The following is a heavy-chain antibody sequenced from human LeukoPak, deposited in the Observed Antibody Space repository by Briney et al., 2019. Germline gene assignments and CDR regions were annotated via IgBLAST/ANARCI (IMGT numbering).Heavy chain of an antibody. J-gene: IGHJ5*02. CDR1: GFTFSSYS. D-gene: IGHD1-26*01. V-gene: IGHV3-21*01. Sequence: GGSLRLSCAASGFTFSSYSMNWVRQAPGKGLEWVSSISSSSSYIYYADSVKGRFTISRDNAKDSPYLQMNSLRAEDTAVYYCAIDSGRGWFDPWGQGTLVTVSS. CDR3: AIDSGRGWFDP. CDR2: ISSSSSYI.